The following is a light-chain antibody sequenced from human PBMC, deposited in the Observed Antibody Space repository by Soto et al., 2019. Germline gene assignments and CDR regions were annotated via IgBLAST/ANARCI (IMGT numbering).Light chain of an antibody. V-gene: IGKV3-15*01. Sequence: EIVMTQSPATLSVSPGERATLSCSASQSVSSNLAWYQQKPGQAPRLLIYGASTRATGIPARFRSSGSGKEFTLTISSLQSEDFAVYYCQQYNNWPPYPFGQGTKLEIQ. J-gene: IGKJ2*01. CDR2: GAS. CDR1: QSVSSN. CDR3: QQYNNWPPYP.